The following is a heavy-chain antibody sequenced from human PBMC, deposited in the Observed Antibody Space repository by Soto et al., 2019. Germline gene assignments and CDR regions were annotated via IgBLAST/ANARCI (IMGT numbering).Heavy chain of an antibody. CDR2: IGSKANSYAT. CDR3: TRPKYSGYDLGPLY. J-gene: IGHJ4*02. CDR1: GFTFSGSA. Sequence: GGSLRLSCAASGFTFSGSAMHWVRQASGKGLEWVGRIGSKANSYATAYAASVKGRFTISRDDSKNTAYLQMNSLKTEDTAVYDCTRPKYSGYDLGPLYWGQGTLVTVSS. V-gene: IGHV3-73*01. D-gene: IGHD5-12*01.